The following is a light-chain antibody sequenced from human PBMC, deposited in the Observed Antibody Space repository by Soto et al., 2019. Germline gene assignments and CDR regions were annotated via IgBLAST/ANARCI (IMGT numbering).Light chain of an antibody. CDR1: QSVSSY. J-gene: IGKJ4*01. CDR3: QQRSNWPPPLT. V-gene: IGKV3-11*01. Sequence: EIVLTQSPATLSLSPGERATLSCRASQSVSSYLAWYQQKPGQAPRLLIYDASNRATGIPARFSGSGSGTDFTPLIISREPEDFAAYYCQQRSNWPPPLTFGGGTKVEIK. CDR2: DAS.